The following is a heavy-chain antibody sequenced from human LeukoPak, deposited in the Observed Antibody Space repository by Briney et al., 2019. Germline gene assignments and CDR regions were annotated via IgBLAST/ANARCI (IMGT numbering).Heavy chain of an antibody. Sequence: SETLSLTCAVSGGSISISSSNWWSWVRRPPGKGLEWIGEINHSGSTNYTPSLKSRVTISVDKSKNQFSLKLSSVTAADTAVYYCASNGGNSDLDYWGQGALVTVSS. CDR3: ASNGGNSDLDY. D-gene: IGHD4-23*01. CDR2: INHSGST. V-gene: IGHV4-4*02. J-gene: IGHJ4*02. CDR1: GGSISISSSNW.